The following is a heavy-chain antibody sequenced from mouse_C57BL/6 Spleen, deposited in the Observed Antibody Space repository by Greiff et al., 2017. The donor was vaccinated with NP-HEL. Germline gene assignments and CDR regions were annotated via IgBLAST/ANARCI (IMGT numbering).Heavy chain of an antibody. Sequence: QVQLQQPGAELVMPGASVKLSCKASGYTFTSYWMHWVKQRPGQGLEWIGEIDPSDSDTNYNQKFKGKATLTVDKSSSTAYMQLSSLTSEDSAVYYCANYYGSRGYWGQGTTLTVSS. CDR1: GYTFTSYW. CDR2: IDPSDSDT. J-gene: IGHJ2*01. V-gene: IGHV1-69*01. CDR3: ANYYGSRGY. D-gene: IGHD1-1*01.